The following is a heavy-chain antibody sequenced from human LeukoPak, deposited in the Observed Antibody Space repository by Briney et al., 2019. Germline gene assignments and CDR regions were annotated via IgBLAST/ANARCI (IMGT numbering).Heavy chain of an antibody. CDR2: INPNTGDT. D-gene: IGHD3-22*01. V-gene: IGHV1-2*02. CDR3: ARELSYYDSSGYYYDY. Sequence: GASVTVSCKASDYTFTGYYMHWGRQAPGQGREWMGWINPNTGDTSCAQKFQGRVTMTRDTAISTAYMELSRLRSDDTAVYHCARELSYYDSSGYYYDYWGQGTLVTVSS. J-gene: IGHJ4*02. CDR1: DYTFTGYY.